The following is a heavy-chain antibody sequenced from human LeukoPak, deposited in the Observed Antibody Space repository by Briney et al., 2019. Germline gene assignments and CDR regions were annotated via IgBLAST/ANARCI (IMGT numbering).Heavy chain of an antibody. CDR3: ARARPSYYYYCGMDV. Sequence: PSETLSLTCAVYGGSFSGYYWSWIRQPPGKGLEWIGEINHSGSTNYNPSLKSRVTISVDTSKNQFSLKLSSVTAADTAVYYCARARPSYYYYCGMDVWGQGTTVTVSS. V-gene: IGHV4-34*01. CDR1: GGSFSGYY. CDR2: INHSGST. J-gene: IGHJ6*02.